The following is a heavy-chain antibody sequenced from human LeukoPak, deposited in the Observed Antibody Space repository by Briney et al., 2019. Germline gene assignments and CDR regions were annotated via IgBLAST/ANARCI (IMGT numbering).Heavy chain of an antibody. J-gene: IGHJ4*02. D-gene: IGHD1-26*01. CDR2: MNPNSGNT. Sequence: ASVKVSCKASGHTFTSYDINWVRQATGQGLEWMGWMNPNSGNTGYAQKFQGRVTMTRNTSISTAYMELSSLRSEDTAVYYCARADAEYSGSYCYWGQGTLVTVSS. V-gene: IGHV1-8*01. CDR1: GHTFTSYD. CDR3: ARADAEYSGSYCY.